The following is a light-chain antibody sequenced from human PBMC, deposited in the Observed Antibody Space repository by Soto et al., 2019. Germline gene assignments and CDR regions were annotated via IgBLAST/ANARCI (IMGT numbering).Light chain of an antibody. Sequence: QSVLTQPPSVSAAPGQQVTISCSGETSNIGNNYVSWYQQLPGAAPKLLIYDTNNRPSEIPDRFSGSRSGTSATLAITGLQTGDEGVYYCGAWDSSLSGVLFGGGTSSPS. CDR1: TSNIGNNY. V-gene: IGLV1-51*01. J-gene: IGLJ2*01. CDR3: GAWDSSLSGVL. CDR2: DTN.